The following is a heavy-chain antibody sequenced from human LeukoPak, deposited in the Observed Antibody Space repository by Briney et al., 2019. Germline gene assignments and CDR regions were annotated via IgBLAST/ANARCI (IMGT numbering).Heavy chain of an antibody. D-gene: IGHD3-3*01. CDR2: IYPGDSDT. J-gene: IGHJ4*02. CDR1: GYSFTSYW. V-gene: IGHV5-51*01. Sequence: GESLKISCKGSGYSFTSYWIGWVRQMPGKGLEWMGIIYPGDSDTRYSPSFQGQVTISADKSISTAYLQWSSLKASDTAMYYCARLTYDFWSGYSTGLDYWGQGTLVTVSS. CDR3: ARLTYDFWSGYSTGLDY.